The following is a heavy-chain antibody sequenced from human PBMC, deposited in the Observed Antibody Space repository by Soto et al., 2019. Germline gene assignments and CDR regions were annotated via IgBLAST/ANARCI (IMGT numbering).Heavy chain of an antibody. CDR2: ISGSGGST. CDR3: AKDLKRPPYYDILTGYYPPWP. V-gene: IGHV3-23*01. D-gene: IGHD3-9*01. J-gene: IGHJ5*02. Sequence: GGSLRLSCAASGFTFGSYAMSWVRQAPGKGLEWVSAISGSGGSTYYADSVKGRFTISRDNSKNTLYLQMNSLRAEDTAVYYCAKDLKRPPYYDILTGYYPPWPWGQGTLVTVSS. CDR1: GFTFGSYA.